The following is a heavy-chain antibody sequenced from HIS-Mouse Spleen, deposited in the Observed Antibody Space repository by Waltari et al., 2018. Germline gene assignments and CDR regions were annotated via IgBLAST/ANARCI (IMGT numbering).Heavy chain of an antibody. J-gene: IGHJ3*02. V-gene: IGHV3-15*01. D-gene: IGHD3-10*01. CDR2: IKSKTDGATT. Sequence: EVQLVESGGGLVKPGGSLRLSCAASGFTFSNAWMSWVRQAPGEGLKWVGRIKSKTDGATTDYAAPVKGRFTISRDDSKNTLYLQMNSLKTEDTAVYYCTTELLWFGELAAFDIWGQGTMVTVSS. CDR1: GFTFSNAW. CDR3: TTELLWFGELAAFDI.